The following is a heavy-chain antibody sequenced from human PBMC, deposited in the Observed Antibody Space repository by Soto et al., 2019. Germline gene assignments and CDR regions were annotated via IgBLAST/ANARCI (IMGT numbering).Heavy chain of an antibody. Sequence: EVQLLESGGGLVQPGGSLRLSCAASGFTFSSYAMSWVRQAPGKGLEWVSAISGSGGSTYYADSVKGRFTISRDNSKNTLYLQMNSLRAEDTAVYYCAKGAPNTMIVQAGGFDYWGQGTLVTVSS. CDR2: ISGSGGST. D-gene: IGHD3-22*01. CDR1: GFTFSSYA. CDR3: AKGAPNTMIVQAGGFDY. V-gene: IGHV3-23*01. J-gene: IGHJ4*02.